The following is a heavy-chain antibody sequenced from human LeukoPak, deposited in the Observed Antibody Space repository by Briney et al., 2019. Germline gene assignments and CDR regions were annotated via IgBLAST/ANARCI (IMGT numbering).Heavy chain of an antibody. J-gene: IGHJ4*02. CDR3: ARESGYDRDFDY. D-gene: IGHD5-12*01. Sequence: SETLSLTCTVSGGSISSYYWSWIRQPPGKGLEWIGYIYYSGSTNYNPSLKSRVTISVDTSKNQFSLKLSSVTAADTAVYYCARESGYDRDFDYWGQGTLVAVSS. V-gene: IGHV4-59*01. CDR2: IYYSGST. CDR1: GGSISSYY.